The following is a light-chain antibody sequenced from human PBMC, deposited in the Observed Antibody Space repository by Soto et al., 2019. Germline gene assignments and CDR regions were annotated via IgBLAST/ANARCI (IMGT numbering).Light chain of an antibody. CDR1: QYIDKF. CDR2: DAS. Sequence: DIQMTQSPSSLSASVGDRVTITCQASQYIDKFLNLYQQKSGKAPKLLISDASNLETGVPSRFSGGGSGTDFTFTITSLQPEDVAIYYCQQYDDLPITFGQGTRLDIK. V-gene: IGKV1-33*01. CDR3: QQYDDLPIT. J-gene: IGKJ5*01.